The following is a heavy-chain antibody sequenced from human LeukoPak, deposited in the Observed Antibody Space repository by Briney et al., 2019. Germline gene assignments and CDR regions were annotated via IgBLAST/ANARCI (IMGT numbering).Heavy chain of an antibody. CDR1: GFTFSDYY. CDR3: ARRYDFWSGYPFDY. Sequence: GGSLRLSCAASGFTFSDYYMTWIRQAPGKGLEWVSYISSLGSSIYYADSVKGRFTISRDNAKNSLYLQMNSLRAEDTAVYYCARRYDFWSGYPFDYWGQGTLVTVSS. J-gene: IGHJ4*02. V-gene: IGHV3-11*04. D-gene: IGHD3-3*01. CDR2: ISSLGSSI.